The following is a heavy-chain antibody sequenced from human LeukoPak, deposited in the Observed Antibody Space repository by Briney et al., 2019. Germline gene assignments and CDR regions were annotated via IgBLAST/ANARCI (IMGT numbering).Heavy chain of an antibody. V-gene: IGHV1-18*01. CDR3: ARDYYDSSGYLESLDP. Sequence: GASVKVSCKASGYTFTSYGISWVRQAPGQGLEWMGWISAYNGNTNYAQKLQGRVTMTTDTSTSTAYMELRSLRSDDTAVYYCARDYYDSSGYLESLDPWGQGTLVTVSS. CDR1: GYTFTSYG. D-gene: IGHD3-22*01. J-gene: IGHJ5*02. CDR2: ISAYNGNT.